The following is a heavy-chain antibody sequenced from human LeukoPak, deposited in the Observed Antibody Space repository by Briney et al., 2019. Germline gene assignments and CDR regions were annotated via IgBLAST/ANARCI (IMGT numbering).Heavy chain of an antibody. D-gene: IGHD3-22*01. CDR1: GFTLSYYG. Sequence: GGSLRLSCAASGFTLSYYGMHWVRQAPGKGLEWVALIWSDGSNENYADSVKGRFTISRDTSRNTLYLQMHSRRAEDTAVYYCARDADTSGSYWYFDLWGRGTQVTVSS. J-gene: IGHJ2*01. V-gene: IGHV3-33*01. CDR2: IWSDGSNE. CDR3: ARDADTSGSYWYFDL.